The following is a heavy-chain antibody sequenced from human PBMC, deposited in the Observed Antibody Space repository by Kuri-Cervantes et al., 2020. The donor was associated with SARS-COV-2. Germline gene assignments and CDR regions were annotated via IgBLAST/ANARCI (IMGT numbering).Heavy chain of an antibody. Sequence: GESLKISCAASGFTFSDYYMSWIRQAPGKGLEWVSSISSSSSYIYYADSVKGRFTISRDNAKNSLYLQMNSLRAEDTAVYYCARGGSYYQAFDYWGQGTLVTVSS. J-gene: IGHJ4*02. CDR1: GFTFSDYY. CDR2: ISSSSSYI. V-gene: IGHV3-11*04. CDR3: ARGGSYYQAFDY. D-gene: IGHD1-26*01.